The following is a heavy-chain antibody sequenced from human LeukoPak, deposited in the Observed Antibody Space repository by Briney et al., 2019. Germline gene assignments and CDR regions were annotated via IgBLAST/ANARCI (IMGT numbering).Heavy chain of an antibody. CDR3: ARDPFRLVVVPAAIPSFDY. V-gene: IGHV3-30-3*01. CDR2: ISYDGSSK. D-gene: IGHD2-2*01. J-gene: IGHJ4*02. Sequence: GGSLRLSCAASGFTFSSYAMHWVRQAPGKGLEWVAVISYDGSSKYYADSVKGRFTISRDNSKNTLYLQMNSLRAEDTAVYYCARDPFRLVVVPAAIPSFDYWGQGTLVTVSS. CDR1: GFTFSSYA.